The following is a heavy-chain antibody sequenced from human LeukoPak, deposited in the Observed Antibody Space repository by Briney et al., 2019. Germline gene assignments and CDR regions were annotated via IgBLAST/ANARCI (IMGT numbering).Heavy chain of an antibody. CDR1: GGSISSYY. V-gene: IGHV4-59*01. CDR2: IYYSGST. Sequence: SETLSLTCTVSGGSISSYYWSWIRQPPGKGLEWIGYIYYSGSTNYNPSLKSRVTISVDTSKNQFSLKLSSVTAADTAVYYCARTPITMVQGSYYMDVWGKGTTVTVSS. CDR3: ARTPITMVQGSYYMDV. J-gene: IGHJ6*03. D-gene: IGHD3-10*01.